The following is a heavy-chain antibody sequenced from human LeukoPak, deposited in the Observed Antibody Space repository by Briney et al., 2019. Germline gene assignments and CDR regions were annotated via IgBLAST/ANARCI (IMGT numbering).Heavy chain of an antibody. CDR2: IRSSSSTI. D-gene: IGHD4-11*01. CDR3: ARGMTNPFDY. J-gene: IGHJ4*02. V-gene: IGHV3-48*02. CDR1: GFTFSSYT. Sequence: GGSLRLSCAASGFTFSSYTMNWVRQTPGKGPEWVSYIRSSSSTIYYADSVKGRFTISRDNAKNSLYLQMNSLRDEDTAVYYCARGMTNPFDYWGQGTLVTVSS.